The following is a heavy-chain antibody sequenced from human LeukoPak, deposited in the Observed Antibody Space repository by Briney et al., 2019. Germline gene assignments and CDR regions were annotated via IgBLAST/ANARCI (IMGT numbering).Heavy chain of an antibody. J-gene: IGHJ4*03. V-gene: IGHV4-34*01. D-gene: IGHD5-24*01. CDR2: IDHRGDT. CDR1: GGSFSRYY. CDR3: ARGATISETGYFDF. Sequence: PSETLSLTCAVYGGSFSRYYWSWIRQSPGKGLEWIAEIDHRGDTNYNPPVKSRVTISVDTSKNQFSLKVRSLSAADTAVYHCARGATISETGYFDFWGQGTLVTVSS.